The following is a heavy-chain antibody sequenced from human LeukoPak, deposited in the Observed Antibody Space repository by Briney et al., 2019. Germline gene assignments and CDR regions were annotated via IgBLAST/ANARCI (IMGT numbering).Heavy chain of an antibody. J-gene: IGHJ3*02. CDR3: AKEGHHGAFDI. CDR1: GFTFSSYG. D-gene: IGHD1-14*01. Sequence: GRSLRLSCAASGFTFSSYGMHWVRQAPGKGLEWVAVISYDGSNKYYADSVKGRFTISRDNSKNTLYLQMNSLRAEDTAVYYCAKEGHHGAFDIWGQGTMVTVSS. CDR2: ISYDGSNK. V-gene: IGHV3-30*18.